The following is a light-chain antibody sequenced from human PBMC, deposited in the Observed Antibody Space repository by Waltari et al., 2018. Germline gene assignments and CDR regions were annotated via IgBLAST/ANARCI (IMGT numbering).Light chain of an antibody. V-gene: IGKV3-11*01. CDR2: DAS. CDR3: QQRRNRPLT. CDR1: QLVGTY. J-gene: IGKJ4*01. Sequence: EIVLTQSPDILSFSPGERATLSCRASQLVGTYLAWYQQRPGQSPRLLIYDASYRATGIPARFSGSGSETDFTLTISSLQPEDFAVYYCQQRRNRPLTFGGGTRVQI.